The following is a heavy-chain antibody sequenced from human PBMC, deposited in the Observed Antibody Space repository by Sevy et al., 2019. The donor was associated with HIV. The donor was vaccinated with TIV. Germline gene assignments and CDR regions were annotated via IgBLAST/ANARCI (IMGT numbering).Heavy chain of an antibody. CDR2: ISWNSGGI. V-gene: IGHV3-9*01. J-gene: IGHJ4*02. D-gene: IGHD6-13*01. CDR3: AKDIFRVGIAAAGTNFDY. Sequence: GGSLRLSCAASGFTFDDYAMHWVRQAPGKGLEWVSGISWNSGGIVYADSVKGRFTISRDNAKNSLYLQMNSLRAEDTALYYCAKDIFRVGIAAAGTNFDYWGQGTLVTVSS. CDR1: GFTFDDYA.